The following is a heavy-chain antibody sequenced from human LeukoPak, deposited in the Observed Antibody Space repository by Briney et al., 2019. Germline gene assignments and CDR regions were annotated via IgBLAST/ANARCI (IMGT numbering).Heavy chain of an antibody. J-gene: IGHJ4*02. CDR1: GFTFSSYA. CDR3: ARDETAVAGTDSFDY. D-gene: IGHD6-19*01. V-gene: IGHV3-30-3*01. Sequence: GRSLRLSCAASGFTFSSYAMHCVRQAPGKGLEWVAVISHDGSNKYYADSVKGRFTISRDNSKNTLYLQMNSLRAEDTAVYYCARDETAVAGTDSFDYWGQGTLFTVSS. CDR2: ISHDGSNK.